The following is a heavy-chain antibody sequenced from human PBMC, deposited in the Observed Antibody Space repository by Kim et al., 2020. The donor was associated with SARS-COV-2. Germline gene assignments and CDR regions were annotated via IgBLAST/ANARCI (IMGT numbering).Heavy chain of an antibody. J-gene: IGHJ4*02. CDR2: DGGSR. V-gene: IGHV3-74*01. Sequence: DGGSRYDEDSVKGRFTTSRDNAKNMVYLQMNSLRVDDTAIYYCTSIFEYWGQGALVTVSA. D-gene: IGHD3-3*02. CDR3: TSIFEY.